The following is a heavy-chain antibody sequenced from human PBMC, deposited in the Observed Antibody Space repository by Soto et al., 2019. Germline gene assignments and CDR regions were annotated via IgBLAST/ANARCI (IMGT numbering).Heavy chain of an antibody. Sequence: EVQLVETGGGLIQPGGSLRLSCAASGFTVSSNYMSWVRQAPGKGLEWVSVIYSGGSTYYADSVKGRFTISRDNSKNTLYLHMNSLRSEDTAVYYCSRDSSGYGGYWGQGTLVTVSS. CDR1: GFTVSSNY. CDR2: IYSGGST. V-gene: IGHV3-53*02. D-gene: IGHD3-22*01. J-gene: IGHJ4*02. CDR3: SRDSSGYGGY.